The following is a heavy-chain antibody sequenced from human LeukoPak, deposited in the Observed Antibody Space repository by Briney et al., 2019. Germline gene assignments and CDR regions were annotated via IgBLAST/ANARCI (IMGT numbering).Heavy chain of an antibody. J-gene: IGHJ4*02. CDR2: INTNTGNP. Sequence: ASVKVSCKASGYTFTSYAMNWVRQAPGQGLEWMGWINTNTGNPTYAQGFTGRFVFSSDTSVTTAFLQISNLKAEDTAVYYCARGPRVVVAGDFDYWGQGTLVTVSS. CDR3: ARGPRVVVAGDFDY. V-gene: IGHV7-4-1*02. CDR1: GYTFTSYA. D-gene: IGHD2-15*01.